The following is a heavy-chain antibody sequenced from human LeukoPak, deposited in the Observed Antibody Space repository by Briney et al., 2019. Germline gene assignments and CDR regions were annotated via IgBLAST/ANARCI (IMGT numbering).Heavy chain of an antibody. D-gene: IGHD5-18*01. CDR2: ISSSSSYI. CDR3: ARPTGGYSYADDAFDI. J-gene: IGHJ3*02. V-gene: IGHV3-21*01. CDR1: GFTFSSYS. Sequence: GGSLRLSCAASGFTFSSYSMNWVRQAPGKGLEWVSSISSSSSYIYYADSVKGRFTISRDNAKNSLYLQMNSLRAEDTAVYYCARPTGGYSYADDAFDIWGQGTMVTVSS.